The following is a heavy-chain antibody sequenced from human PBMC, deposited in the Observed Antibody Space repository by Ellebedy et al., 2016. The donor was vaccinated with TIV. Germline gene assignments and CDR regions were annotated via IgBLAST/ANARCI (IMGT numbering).Heavy chain of an antibody. CDR1: SYTFTRYG. CDR2: TSAYNGNT. CDR3: AREALNYYDTSGYSVLGYYYYGMDV. V-gene: IGHV1-18*01. J-gene: IGHJ6*02. Sequence: ASVKVSXKASSYTFTRYGISWVRQAPGQGLEWMGWTSAYNGNTKYAQNLQGRVTMTTDTSTSTAYMELRSLRSDDTAVYYCAREALNYYDTSGYSVLGYYYYGMDVWGQGTTVTVSS. D-gene: IGHD3-22*01.